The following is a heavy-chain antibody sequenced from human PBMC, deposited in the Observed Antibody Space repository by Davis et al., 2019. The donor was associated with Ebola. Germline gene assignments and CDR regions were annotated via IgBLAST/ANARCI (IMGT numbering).Heavy chain of an antibody. CDR1: GFTFSSYE. D-gene: IGHD3-22*01. CDR2: ISSSGSTI. Sequence: GESLKISCAASGFTFSSYEMNWVRQAPGKGLEWVSYISSSGSTIYYADSVKGRFTISRDNSKNTLYLQMNSLRAEDTAVYYCAKDRITMIVGALYYYYGMDVWGQGTTVTVSS. J-gene: IGHJ6*02. CDR3: AKDRITMIVGALYYYYGMDV. V-gene: IGHV3-48*03.